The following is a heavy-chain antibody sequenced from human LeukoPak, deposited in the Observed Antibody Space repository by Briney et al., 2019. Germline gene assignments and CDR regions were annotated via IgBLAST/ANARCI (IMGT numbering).Heavy chain of an antibody. V-gene: IGHV3-43*01. Sequence: GGSLRLSCAASGFIFDDYTMHWVRQAPGKGLDWVSLISWDGGRTYYADSVKGRFTISRDNSKNSLYLQMNSLRTEDTASYYCTKDISASTWGNAFDIWGQGTMVTVSS. J-gene: IGHJ3*02. D-gene: IGHD2-2*01. CDR3: TKDISASTWGNAFDI. CDR1: GFIFDDYT. CDR2: ISWDGGRT.